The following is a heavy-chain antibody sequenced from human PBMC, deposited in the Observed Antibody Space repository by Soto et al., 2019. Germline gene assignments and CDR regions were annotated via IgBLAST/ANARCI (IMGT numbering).Heavy chain of an antibody. CDR2: IIPIFGTA. Sequence: SVKVSCKASGGTFSSYAISWVRQAPGQGLEWMGGIIPIFGTANYAQKFQGRVTITADKSTSTAYMELSSLRSEDTAVYYCARGPSPVLRFLEWFPMDVWGQGTTVTVSS. J-gene: IGHJ6*02. D-gene: IGHD3-3*01. CDR3: ARGPSPVLRFLEWFPMDV. V-gene: IGHV1-69*06. CDR1: GGTFSSYA.